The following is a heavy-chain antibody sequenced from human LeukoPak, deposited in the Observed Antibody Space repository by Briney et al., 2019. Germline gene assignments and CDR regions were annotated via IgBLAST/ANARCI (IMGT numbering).Heavy chain of an antibody. J-gene: IGHJ5*02. CDR2: IYHSGST. CDR3: ARDRRTGVDP. CDR1: GYSISSGYY. V-gene: IGHV4-38-2*02. D-gene: IGHD1-14*01. Sequence: SETLSLTCTVSGYSISSGYYWGWIRQPPGKGLEWIGSIYHSGSTNYNPSLKSRVTISVDTSKNQFSLKLSSVTAADTAVYYCARDRRTGVDPWGQGTLVTVSS.